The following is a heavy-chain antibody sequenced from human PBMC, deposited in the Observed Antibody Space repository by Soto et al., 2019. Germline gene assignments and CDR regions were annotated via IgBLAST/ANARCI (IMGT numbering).Heavy chain of an antibody. CDR1: GAAMSSYY. CDR3: ATDSTGYYSDAFDV. CDR2: IYNSGTV. Sequence: RLQESGPGLVKPSETLSLTCTVSGAAMSSYYWSWIRQSPGKGLEWIGYIYNSGTVDYNASLKSRVTISVDRSKFQFSLKLTSVTAADTAVYFCATDSTGYYSDAFDVWGQGARVVVSS. D-gene: IGHD3-22*01. J-gene: IGHJ3*01. V-gene: IGHV4-59*03.